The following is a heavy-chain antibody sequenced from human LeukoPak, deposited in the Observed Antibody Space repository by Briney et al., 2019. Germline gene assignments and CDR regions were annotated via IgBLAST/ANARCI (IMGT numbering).Heavy chain of an antibody. CDR2: IYYSGST. V-gene: IGHV4-39*07. CDR1: GGSISSSSYY. D-gene: IGHD3-9*01. J-gene: IGHJ5*01. CDR3: ASLVLTGHMGYWFDP. Sequence: PSETLSLTCTVSGGSISSSSYYWGCIRQPPGKGLEWIGSIYYSGSTNYTASLKSRVTISVDTSKNQFSLKLSSVTAADTAVYYCASLVLTGHMGYWFDPWGQGTLVTVSS.